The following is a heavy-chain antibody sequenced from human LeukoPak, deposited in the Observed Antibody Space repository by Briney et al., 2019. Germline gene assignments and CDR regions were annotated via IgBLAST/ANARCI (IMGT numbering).Heavy chain of an antibody. CDR3: ARRYFLSGNYYTDY. D-gene: IGHD3-10*01. V-gene: IGHV1-2*02. CDR2: INPNSGGT. CDR1: GYTFTGYY. J-gene: IGHJ4*02. Sequence: ASVKVSCKASGYTFTGYYMHWVRQAPGQGLEWMGWINPNSGGTNYAQNFQGRVTMTRDTSTTTAYMELSRLRSDDTAVYYCARRYFLSGNYYTDYWGQGTLVTVSS.